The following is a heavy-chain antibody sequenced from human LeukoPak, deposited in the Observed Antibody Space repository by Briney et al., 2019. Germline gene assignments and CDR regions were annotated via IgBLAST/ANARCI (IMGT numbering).Heavy chain of an antibody. V-gene: IGHV4-39*01. Sequence: PSETLSLTCTVSGGSISSSSYYWGWIRQPPGKGLEWIGSIYYSGSTYYNPSLKSRVTISVDTSKNQFSLKLSSVTAADTAVYYCARQGLTRTQEPDYWGQGTLVTVSS. CDR1: GGSISSSSYY. J-gene: IGHJ4*02. D-gene: IGHD1-26*01. CDR2: IYYSGST. CDR3: ARQGLTRTQEPDY.